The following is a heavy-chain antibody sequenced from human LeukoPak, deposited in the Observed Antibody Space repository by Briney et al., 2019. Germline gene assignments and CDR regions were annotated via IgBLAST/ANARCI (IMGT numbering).Heavy chain of an antibody. J-gene: IGHJ4*02. V-gene: IGHV1-2*02. CDR3: ASNPLGGSYSILVGGYFDY. CDR1: GYTFTSYY. CDR2: INPNSGGT. D-gene: IGHD1-26*01. Sequence: PETSLRLSCAASGYTFTSYYMHWVRQAPGQGLEWMGWINPNSGGTNYAQKFQGRVTMTRDTSISTAYMELSRLRSGDTAVYYCASNPLGGSYSILVGGYFDYWGQGTLVTVSS.